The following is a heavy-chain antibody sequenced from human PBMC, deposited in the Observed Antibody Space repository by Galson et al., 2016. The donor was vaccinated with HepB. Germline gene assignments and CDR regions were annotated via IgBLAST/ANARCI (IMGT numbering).Heavy chain of an antibody. CDR2: INYIGERT. D-gene: IGHD1-26*01. J-gene: IGHJ4*02. CDR1: GFTFSHHD. CDR3: VKGPNWESGY. Sequence: SLRLSCAASGFTFSHHDMNWVRQAPGKGLEWVSNINYIGERTYYADSVKGRFTISRDNSKNTLHLQMDSLRVEDTAVYYCVKGPNWESGYWGQGTLVTVSS. V-gene: IGHV3-23*01.